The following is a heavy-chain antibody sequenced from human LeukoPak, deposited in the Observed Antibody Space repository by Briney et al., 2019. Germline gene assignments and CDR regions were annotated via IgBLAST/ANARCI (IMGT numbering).Heavy chain of an antibody. Sequence: ASVKVSCKASGYTFTSYGISWVRQAPGQGLEWMAWISAYNGNTNYAQKLQGRVTMTTDTSTSTAYMELRSLRSDDTAVYYCATVPAAITPGDYWGQGTLVTVSS. CDR2: ISAYNGNT. J-gene: IGHJ4*02. D-gene: IGHD2-2*01. CDR3: ATVPAAITPGDY. CDR1: GYTFTSYG. V-gene: IGHV1-18*01.